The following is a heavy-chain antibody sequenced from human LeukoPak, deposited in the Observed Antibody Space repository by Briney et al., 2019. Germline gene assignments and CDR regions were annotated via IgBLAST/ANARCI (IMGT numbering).Heavy chain of an antibody. CDR1: GASISSSDRY. D-gene: IGHD3-3*01. Sequence: PSETLSLTCTVSGASISSSDRYWGWIRQTPGKGLEWIGSIYYSGITYHNPSLKSRVTISVDTSKKQFSLKLSSVTAADTAVYYCARDLREWLSVYSFDYWGQGTLVTVSS. CDR2: IYYSGIT. J-gene: IGHJ4*02. V-gene: IGHV4-39*07. CDR3: ARDLREWLSVYSFDY.